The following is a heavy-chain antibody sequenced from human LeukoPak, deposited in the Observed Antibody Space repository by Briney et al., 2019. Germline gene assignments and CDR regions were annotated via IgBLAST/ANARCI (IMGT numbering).Heavy chain of an antibody. V-gene: IGHV3-23*01. CDR2: IGGSGGST. Sequence: GGSLRLSCAASGFTYSSYAMSWVRHAPGKGLEWVSAIGGSGGSTYYADSVKGRFTISRDNSKNTLYLQMNSLRAEDTAVYYCARTYSGSYFFDYWGQGTLVTVSS. D-gene: IGHD1-26*01. CDR1: GFTYSSYA. CDR3: ARTYSGSYFFDY. J-gene: IGHJ4*02.